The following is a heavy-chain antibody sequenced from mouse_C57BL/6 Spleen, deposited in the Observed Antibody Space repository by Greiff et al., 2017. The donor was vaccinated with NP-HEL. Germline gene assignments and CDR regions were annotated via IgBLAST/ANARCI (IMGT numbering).Heavy chain of an antibody. J-gene: IGHJ4*01. V-gene: IGHV10-3*01. CDR1: GFTFNTYA. Sequence: DVKLQESGGGLVQPKGSLKLSCAASGFTFNTYAMHWVRQAPGKGLEWVARIRSKSSNYATYYADSVKDRFTISRDDSQSMLYLQMNNLKTEDTAMYYCVRGSTIVTHYAMDYWGQGTSVTVSS. D-gene: IGHD2-5*01. CDR2: IRSKSSNYAT. CDR3: VRGSTIVTHYAMDY.